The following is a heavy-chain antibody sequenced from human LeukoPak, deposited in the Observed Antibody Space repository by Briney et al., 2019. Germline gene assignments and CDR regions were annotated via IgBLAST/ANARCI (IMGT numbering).Heavy chain of an antibody. Sequence: SETLSLTCTVSGGSISGFFWSWIRQPAGKGLESIGRFYSTGSSNYNPSLKSRVTMSIDTSKNQISLKLSSVTAADTAMYYCARPSEFPGSSTSERGDYYMDVWGKGTTVTVSS. J-gene: IGHJ6*03. V-gene: IGHV4-4*07. CDR3: ARPSEFPGSSTSERGDYYMDV. CDR2: FYSTGSS. CDR1: GGSISGFF. D-gene: IGHD2-2*01.